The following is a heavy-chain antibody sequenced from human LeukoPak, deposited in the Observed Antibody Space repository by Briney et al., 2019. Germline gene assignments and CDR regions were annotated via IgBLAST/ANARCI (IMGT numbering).Heavy chain of an antibody. D-gene: IGHD3-10*01. CDR1: GGSFSGYY. J-gene: IGHJ4*02. V-gene: IGHV4-34*01. CDR3: ARGPRTRVYEPLMVRGVIGDY. Sequence: KPSETLSLTCAVYGGSFSGYYWSWIRQPPGKGLEWIGEINHSGSTNYNPSLKSRVTISVDTSKNQSSLKLSSVTAADTAVYYCARGPRTRVYEPLMVRGVIGDYWGQGTLVTVSS. CDR2: INHSGST.